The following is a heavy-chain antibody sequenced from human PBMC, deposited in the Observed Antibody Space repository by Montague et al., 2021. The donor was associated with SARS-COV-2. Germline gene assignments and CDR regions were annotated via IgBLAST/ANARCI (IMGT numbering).Heavy chain of an antibody. J-gene: IGHJ4*02. Sequence: SLRLSCAASGFTLSTYAMSWVRQAPGKGLEWVSAITVSGGGTYYAGSVKGRFTISKDNSKNMLYLQMNSLRAEDTAVYYCAKDQVYSGSYFADWGQGTLVTVSS. D-gene: IGHD1-26*01. CDR2: ITVSGGGT. CDR1: GFTLSTYA. V-gene: IGHV3-23*01. CDR3: AKDQVYSGSYFAD.